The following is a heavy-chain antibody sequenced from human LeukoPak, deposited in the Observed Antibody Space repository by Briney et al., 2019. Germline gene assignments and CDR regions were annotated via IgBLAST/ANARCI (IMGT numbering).Heavy chain of an antibody. Sequence: GGSLRLSCAASGFTFSSYGMHWVRQAPGKGLEWVAVIWYDGSNKYYADSVKGRFTISRDNSKNTLYLQMNSLRAEDTAVYYCAKDRQDYYGPGDAFDIWGQGTMVTVSS. CDR2: IWYDGSNK. V-gene: IGHV3-30*02. D-gene: IGHD3-10*01. CDR1: GFTFSSYG. J-gene: IGHJ3*02. CDR3: AKDRQDYYGPGDAFDI.